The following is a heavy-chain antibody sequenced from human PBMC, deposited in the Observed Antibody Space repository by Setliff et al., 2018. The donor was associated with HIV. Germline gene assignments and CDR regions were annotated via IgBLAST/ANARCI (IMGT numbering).Heavy chain of an antibody. Sequence: GFIVSENYMSWLRQAPGKGLEWVSVLYTGGRTHYGYSVKGRFTISRDNSKNTLFLQMNSLRAEDTAVYYCARRPGSGYGYFDYWGPGTLVTV. CDR1: GFIVSENY. D-gene: IGHD5-12*01. CDR2: LYTGGRT. J-gene: IGHJ4*02. V-gene: IGHV3-66*01. CDR3: ARRPGSGYGYFDY.